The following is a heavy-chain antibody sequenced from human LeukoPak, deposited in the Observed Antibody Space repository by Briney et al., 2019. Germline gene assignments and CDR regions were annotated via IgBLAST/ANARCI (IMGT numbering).Heavy chain of an antibody. Sequence: GGSLRLSCAAPGFTLSSSWTHWGRQAPGKRLVWVSSINIDWSTTTYADYVKGRFSISRDNAKNTVYLQMNSLRAEDTAVYYCARAMISGSDYWGQGTLVTVSS. D-gene: IGHD3-22*01. CDR2: INIDWSTT. CDR3: ARAMISGSDY. V-gene: IGHV3-74*01. J-gene: IGHJ4*02. CDR1: GFTLSSSW.